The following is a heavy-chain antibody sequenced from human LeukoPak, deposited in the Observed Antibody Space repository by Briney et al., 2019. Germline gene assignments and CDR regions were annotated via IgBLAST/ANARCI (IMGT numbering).Heavy chain of an antibody. CDR2: IYTSGST. J-gene: IGHJ4*02. CDR3: ETAYEILTGYNY. Sequence: PSETLSLTCTVSGGSISSYYWSWIRQPAGKGLEWIGRIYTSGSTNYNPSLKSRVTMSVDTSKNQFSLKLSSVTAADTVVYYWETAYEILTGYNYWGQGTLVTVSS. V-gene: IGHV4-4*07. CDR1: GGSISSYY. D-gene: IGHD3-9*01.